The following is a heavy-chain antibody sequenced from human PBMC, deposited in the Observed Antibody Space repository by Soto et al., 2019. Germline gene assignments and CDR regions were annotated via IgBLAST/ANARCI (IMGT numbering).Heavy chain of an antibody. J-gene: IGHJ5*02. CDR1: GFTFSNFE. Sequence: PGGSLRLSCAASGFTFSNFEMDWVRQAPGKGLEWVSYISSGGNTMYYADSVKGRFTISRDNAKNSLYLEMNSLRAEDTAVYYCVRELVRAFHNWFDLWGQGTLVTVSS. D-gene: IGHD6-6*01. CDR3: VRELVRAFHNWFDL. CDR2: ISSGGNTM. V-gene: IGHV3-48*03.